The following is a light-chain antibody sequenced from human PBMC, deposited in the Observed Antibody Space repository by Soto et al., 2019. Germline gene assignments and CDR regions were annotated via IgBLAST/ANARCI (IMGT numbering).Light chain of an antibody. Sequence: QSVLTQPPSVSAAPGQKVTISCSGSDSNIGNSFVIWYQQFPGTAPQLLIYDSDKRPSGIPDRFSGSKSGTSASLGITGLQTGDEADYYCATWDPSLSLVIFGGGTKLTVL. CDR3: ATWDPSLSLVI. CDR2: DSD. CDR1: DSNIGNSF. V-gene: IGLV1-51*01. J-gene: IGLJ2*01.